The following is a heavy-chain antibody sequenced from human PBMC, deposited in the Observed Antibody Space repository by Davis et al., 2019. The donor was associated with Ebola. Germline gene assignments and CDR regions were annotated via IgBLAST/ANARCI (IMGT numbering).Heavy chain of an antibody. D-gene: IGHD2-21*01. CDR2: IWYDGSNK. V-gene: IGHV3-33*01. Sequence: GESLKISCAASGFTFSTYGMNWVRQAPGKGLEWVAFIWYDGSNKYYADSVKGRFSISRDNAKNMLYVQMNNLRTEDTAIYYCGRVILFPGIGMDIWGQGTAVTVSS. J-gene: IGHJ6*02. CDR1: GFTFSTYG. CDR3: GRVILFPGIGMDI.